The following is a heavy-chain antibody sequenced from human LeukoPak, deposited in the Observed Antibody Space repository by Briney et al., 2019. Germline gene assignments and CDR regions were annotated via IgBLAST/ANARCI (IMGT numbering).Heavy chain of an antibody. CDR2: MYHTGSS. V-gene: IGHV4-61*08. D-gene: IGHD4-23*01. CDR1: GGSVDTIDYY. Sequence: SETLSLTCTVSGGSVDTIDYYWSWIRQPPGKGLEWIGYMYHTGSSIYSPSLKSRLTISVDTSKNQFTLNLSSMTAADTAVYYCARDLLNEGNHLDYWGQGTLVTVSS. J-gene: IGHJ4*02. CDR3: ARDLLNEGNHLDY.